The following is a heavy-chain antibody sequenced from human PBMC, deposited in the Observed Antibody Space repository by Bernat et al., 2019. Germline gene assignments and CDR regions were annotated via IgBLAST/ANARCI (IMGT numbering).Heavy chain of an antibody. CDR3: AREDTYYYGSGDLGR. D-gene: IGHD3-10*01. CDR2: INPSGGST. V-gene: IGHV1-46*01. Sequence: QVQLVQSGAEVKKPGASVKVSCKASGYTFTSYYMHWVRQAPGQGLEWMGIINPSGGSTSYAQKFQGRVTRTRDTSTSTVYMELSSLRSEDTAVYYCAREDTYYYGSGDLGRWGQGTLVTVSS. CDR1: GYTFTSYY. J-gene: IGHJ4*02.